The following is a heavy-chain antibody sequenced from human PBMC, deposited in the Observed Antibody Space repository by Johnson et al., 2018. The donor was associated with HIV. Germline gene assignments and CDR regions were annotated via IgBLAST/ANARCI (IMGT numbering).Heavy chain of an antibody. V-gene: IGHV3-30*02. D-gene: IGHD6-19*01. CDR3: ARERGDSSRTAFDI. Sequence: QVQLVESGGGVVQPGGSLRLSCAASGFTFSSYGMHWVRQAPDKGLEWVAFIRYDESNKYYVDSLKGRFTISRDNAKNSLYLQMNSLRAEDTAVYYCARERGDSSRTAFDIWGQGTMVTVSS. CDR1: GFTFSSYG. J-gene: IGHJ3*02. CDR2: IRYDESNK.